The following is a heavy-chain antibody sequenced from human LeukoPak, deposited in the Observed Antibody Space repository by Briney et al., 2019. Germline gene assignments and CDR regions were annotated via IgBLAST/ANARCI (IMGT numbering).Heavy chain of an antibody. Sequence: GGSLRLSCAASGFTFSDYYMSWIRQAPGKGLEWVSYISSSGSTIHYADSVKGRFTISRDNAKNSLYLQMNSLRAEDTAVYYCARDSPTDYYDSSGLIDYWGQGTLVTVSS. D-gene: IGHD3-22*01. CDR2: ISSSGSTI. CDR3: ARDSPTDYYDSSGLIDY. V-gene: IGHV3-11*01. J-gene: IGHJ4*02. CDR1: GFTFSDYY.